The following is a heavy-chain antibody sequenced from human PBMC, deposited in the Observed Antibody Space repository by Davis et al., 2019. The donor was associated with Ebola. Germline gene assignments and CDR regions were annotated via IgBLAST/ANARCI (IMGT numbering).Heavy chain of an antibody. CDR1: GGTFSSYA. D-gene: IGHD3-3*01. V-gene: IGHV1-69*13. CDR3: ARVRVRFLEWLSYMDV. J-gene: IGHJ6*03. Sequence: SVKVSCKASGGTFSSYAISWVRQAPGQGLEWMGGIIPILGTANYALKFQGRVTITADESTSTAYMELSSLRSEDTAVYYCARVRVRFLEWLSYMDVWGKGTTVTVSS. CDR2: IIPILGTA.